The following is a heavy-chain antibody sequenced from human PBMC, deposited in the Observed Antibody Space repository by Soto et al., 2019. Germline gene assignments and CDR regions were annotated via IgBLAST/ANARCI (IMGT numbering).Heavy chain of an antibody. V-gene: IGHV4-30-4*01. J-gene: IGHJ4*02. Sequence: QVQLQESGPGLVKPSQTLSLTCTVSGGSISSGDYYWSWIRQPPGKGLEWIGYLYYSGTTYYNPSLQSLVTISVDTSNNQFSLKLSSVTAADTAVYYCARERGTTGFALPYIDYWGQGTLVTVSS. CDR1: GGSISSGDYY. CDR3: ARERGTTGFALPYIDY. CDR2: LYYSGTT. D-gene: IGHD1-7*01.